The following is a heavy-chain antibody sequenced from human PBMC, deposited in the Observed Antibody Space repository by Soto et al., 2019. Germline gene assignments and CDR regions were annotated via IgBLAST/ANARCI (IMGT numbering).Heavy chain of an antibody. Sequence: EVQLVESGGGLVQPGGSRRLSGAGSGFTSSNYWMHWVRQAPGKGLEWVSRIDHDGPTDYADSVRGRFTISRDNAENTLYLQMNSLRPEDTAVYYCVRDSHGDYWGQGTLVTVSS. CDR1: GFTSSNYW. J-gene: IGHJ4*02. CDR3: VRDSHGDY. V-gene: IGHV3-74*01. CDR2: IDHDGPT.